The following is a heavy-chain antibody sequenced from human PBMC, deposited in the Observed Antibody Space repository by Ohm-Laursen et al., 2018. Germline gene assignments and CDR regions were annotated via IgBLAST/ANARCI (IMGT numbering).Heavy chain of an antibody. CDR2: INSSSGST. CDR3: ARGFPSSGWYSFDY. CDR1: GYTLTSYY. V-gene: IGHV1-46*04. J-gene: IGHJ4*02. Sequence: SSVKVSCKASGYTLTSYYMHWVRQAPGQGLEWMGIINSSSGSTRYAQKLQGRVTMTRDTSTSTVYMELSSLRSEDTAVYYCARGFPSSGWYSFDYWGQGTLVTVSS. D-gene: IGHD6-19*01.